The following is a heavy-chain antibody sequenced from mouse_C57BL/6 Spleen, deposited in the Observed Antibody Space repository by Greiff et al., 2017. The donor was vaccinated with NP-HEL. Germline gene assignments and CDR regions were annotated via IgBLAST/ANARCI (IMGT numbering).Heavy chain of an antibody. V-gene: IGHV5-17*01. CDR2: ISSGSSTI. CDR3: ARHFRDD. J-gene: IGHJ2*01. Sequence: EVMLVESGGGLVKPGGSLKLSCAASGFTFSDYGMHWVRQAPEKGLEWVAYISSGSSTIYYADTVKGRFTISRDNAKNTLFLRMNSMRSEDTAMYYWARHFRDDWGQGTTLTVSS. CDR1: GFTFSDYG.